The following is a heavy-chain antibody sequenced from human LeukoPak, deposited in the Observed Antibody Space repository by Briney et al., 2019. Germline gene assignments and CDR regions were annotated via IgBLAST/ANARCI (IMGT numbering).Heavy chain of an antibody. CDR3: ARDRGHYYDSSGYYYTPSLRY. CDR2: ISTNNGNT. J-gene: IGHJ4*02. CDR1: GYTFTSYG. V-gene: IGHV1-18*01. Sequence: GASVKVSCKASGYTFTSYGISWVRQAPGQGLEWMGWISTNNGNTNYAQKLQGRVTMTTDTSTSTAYMELRSLRSDDTAVYYCARDRGHYYDSSGYYYTPSLRYWGEGTLVAVSA. D-gene: IGHD3-22*01.